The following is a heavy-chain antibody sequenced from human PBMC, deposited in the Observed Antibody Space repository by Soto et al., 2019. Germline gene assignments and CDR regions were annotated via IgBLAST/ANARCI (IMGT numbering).Heavy chain of an antibody. CDR2: ISAYNGNT. CDR1: GYG. Sequence: QVQLVQSGAEVKKPGASVQVSCKASGYGISWVRQAPGQGLEWMGWISAYNGNTNYAQKPQGRVTMTTDTSTSTAYMELRSLRSDDTAVYYCARDSPPVDYWGQGTLVTVSS. J-gene: IGHJ4*02. V-gene: IGHV1-18*01. CDR3: ARDSPPVDY.